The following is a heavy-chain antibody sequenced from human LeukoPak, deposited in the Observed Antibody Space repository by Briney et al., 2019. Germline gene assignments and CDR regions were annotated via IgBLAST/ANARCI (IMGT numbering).Heavy chain of an antibody. CDR3: ARLRGYGGDGRCY. J-gene: IGHJ4*01. D-gene: IGHD4-23*01. Sequence: SETLSLTCTVSGGSSSSSSYYWGWIRQPPGKGLEWIGSIYYSGSTYYNPSLKSRVTISVDTSKTQFSLKLSSVTAADTAVYYCARLRGYGGDGRCYWGHGTLVTVSS. CDR2: IYYSGST. V-gene: IGHV4-39*01. CDR1: GGSSSSSSYY.